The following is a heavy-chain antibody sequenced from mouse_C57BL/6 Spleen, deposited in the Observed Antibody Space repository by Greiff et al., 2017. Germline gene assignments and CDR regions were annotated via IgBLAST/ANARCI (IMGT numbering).Heavy chain of an antibody. Sequence: VQLQQPGAELVKPGASVKLSCKASGYTFTSYWMHWVKQRPGQGLEWIGMIHPNSGSTNYNEKFKSKATLTVDKSSSTAYMQLSSLTSEDSAVYYCARYYYGSSLYAMDYWGKGTSVTVSA. D-gene: IGHD1-1*01. CDR3: ARYYYGSSLYAMDY. J-gene: IGHJ4*01. CDR2: IHPNSGST. V-gene: IGHV1-64*01. CDR1: GYTFTSYW.